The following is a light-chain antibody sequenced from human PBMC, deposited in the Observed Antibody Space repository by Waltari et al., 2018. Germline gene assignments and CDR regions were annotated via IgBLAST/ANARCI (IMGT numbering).Light chain of an antibody. Sequence: DIQMTQSPPTLSASVGDRVTLTCRASQSISTWLAWYQQKPGKATKLLVYEASTLQSGVPSRFSGSGSGTEFTLTITSLQPDDFATYYCQRYNTYAGTFGQGTKVEIK. CDR2: EAS. V-gene: IGKV1-5*03. CDR1: QSISTW. J-gene: IGKJ1*01. CDR3: QRYNTYAGT.